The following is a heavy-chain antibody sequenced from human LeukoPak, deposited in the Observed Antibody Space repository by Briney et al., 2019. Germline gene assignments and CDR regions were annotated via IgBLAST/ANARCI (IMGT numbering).Heavy chain of an antibody. CDR1: GGSISSSSYY. CDR2: IYYSGST. CDR3: ATCRKDGYSYGVDY. V-gene: IGHV4-39*07. D-gene: IGHD5-18*01. Sequence: PSETLSLTCTVSGGSISSSSYYWGWIRQPPGKGLEWIGSIYYSGSTYYNPSLKSRVTISVDTSKNQFSLKLSSVTAADTAVYYCATCRKDGYSYGVDYWGQGTLVTVSS. J-gene: IGHJ4*02.